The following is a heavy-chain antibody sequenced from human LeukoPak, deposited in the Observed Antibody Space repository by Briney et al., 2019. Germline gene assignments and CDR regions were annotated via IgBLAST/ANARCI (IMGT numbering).Heavy chain of an antibody. V-gene: IGHV4-39*07. Sequence: SETLTLTCTVSGGSISSSSYYWGWIRQPPGKGLEWIGSIYYSGSTYYNPSLKSRVTISVDTSKNQFSLKLSSVTAADTAVYYCARGVTYSSSWFHSDYYYYMDVWGKGTTVTVSS. J-gene: IGHJ6*03. CDR1: GGSISSSSYY. D-gene: IGHD6-13*01. CDR2: IYYSGST. CDR3: ARGVTYSSSWFHSDYYYYMDV.